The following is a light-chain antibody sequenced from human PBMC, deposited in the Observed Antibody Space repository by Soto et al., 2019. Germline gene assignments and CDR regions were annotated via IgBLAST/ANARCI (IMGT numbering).Light chain of an antibody. Sequence: QSALTQPPSASGSPGQSVTISCTGTSSDVGAYNYVSWYQQHAGKAPKLVLYEVTKRPSGVPDRFSGSKSANTASLTVSGLQAEDEADYYCSSFASSNTWVFGGGTKLTVL. J-gene: IGLJ3*02. CDR2: EVT. CDR1: SSDVGAYNY. CDR3: SSFASSNTWV. V-gene: IGLV2-8*01.